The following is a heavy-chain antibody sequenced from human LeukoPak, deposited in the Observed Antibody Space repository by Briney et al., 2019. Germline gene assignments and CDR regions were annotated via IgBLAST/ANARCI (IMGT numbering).Heavy chain of an antibody. V-gene: IGHV3-9*01. CDR2: ISWNSGSI. CDR1: GFTFDDYA. CDR3: AKEHKVSAAFDY. Sequence: GGSLRLSCAASGFTFDDYAMHWVRQAPGKGLEWVSGISWNSGSIGYADSVKGRFTISRDNAKNSLYLQMNGLRAEDTALYYCAKEHKVSAAFDYWGQGTLVTVSS. J-gene: IGHJ4*02.